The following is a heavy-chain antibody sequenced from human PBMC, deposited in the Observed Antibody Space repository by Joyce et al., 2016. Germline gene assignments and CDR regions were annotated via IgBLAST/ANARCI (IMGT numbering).Heavy chain of an antibody. V-gene: IGHV3-11*05. CDR3: ARGRGGRHHDFLD. Sequence: GFTFRDYYMSWIRQAPGMGLEWLSYISSSTSSYTNYVDSVKGRFTISRDNAKNSLYLQMSSLRAEDTAVYYCARGRGGRHHDFLDWGRGTPVTVSS. D-gene: IGHD3-3*01. CDR2: ISSSTSSYT. CDR1: GFTFRDYY. J-gene: IGHJ1*01.